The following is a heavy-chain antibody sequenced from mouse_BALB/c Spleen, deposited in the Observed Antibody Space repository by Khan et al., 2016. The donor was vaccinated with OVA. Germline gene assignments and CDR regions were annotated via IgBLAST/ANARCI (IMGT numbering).Heavy chain of an antibody. J-gene: IGHJ4*01. CDR1: GFSLSRYN. D-gene: IGHD2-14*01. V-gene: IGHV2-6-4*01. CDR3: AIAYYRYDGYYAMDY. CDR2: IWGGGGT. Sequence: QVQLKESGPGLVAPSQSLSITCTVSGFSLSRYNIHWVRQPPGKGLEWLGMIWGGGGTNYNSTLKSRLTISKENSKSQVFLKMNSLQTDDTATYYCAIAYYRYDGYYAMDYWGQGTSVTVSS.